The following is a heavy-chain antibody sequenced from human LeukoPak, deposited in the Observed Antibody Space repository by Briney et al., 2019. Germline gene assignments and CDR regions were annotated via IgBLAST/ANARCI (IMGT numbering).Heavy chain of an antibody. CDR1: GGTFSSYA. D-gene: IGHD6-13*01. CDR2: INPSGGST. J-gene: IGHJ3*02. V-gene: IGHV1-46*01. CDR3: ARDRRAGTSRDAFDI. Sequence: ASVKVSCKASGGTFSSYAISWVRQAPGQGLEWMGIINPSGGSTSYAQKFQGRVTMTRDTSTSTVYMELSSLRSEDTAVYYCARDRRAGTSRDAFDIWGQGTMVTVSS.